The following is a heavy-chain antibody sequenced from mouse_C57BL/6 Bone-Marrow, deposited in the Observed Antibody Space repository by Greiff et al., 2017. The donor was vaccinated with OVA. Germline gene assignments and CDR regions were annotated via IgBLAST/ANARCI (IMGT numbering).Heavy chain of an antibody. Sequence: QVQLQQPGAELVKPGASVKLSCKASGYTFTSYWMHWVKQRPGRGLEWIGRIDPNSGGTTYNEKFKSKATLTVDKPSSTAYMQLSSLTSEDSAVYYCARYGPTVASSWYFDVWGTGTTVTVSS. J-gene: IGHJ1*03. CDR3: ARYGPTVASSWYFDV. CDR1: GYTFTSYW. D-gene: IGHD1-1*01. CDR2: IDPNSGGT. V-gene: IGHV1-72*01.